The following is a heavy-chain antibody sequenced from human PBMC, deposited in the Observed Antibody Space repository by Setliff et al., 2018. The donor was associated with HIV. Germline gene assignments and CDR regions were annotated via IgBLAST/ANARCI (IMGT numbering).Heavy chain of an antibody. CDR2: ISAYNGNT. D-gene: IGHD3-3*01. J-gene: IGHJ4*02. CDR3: ARDITYYNFWSGYYPGFDY. CDR1: GYTFTSYG. V-gene: IGHV1-18*01. Sequence: GASVKVSCKASGYTFTSYGISWVRQAPGQGLEWMGWISAYNGNTNDAQKLQGRVTMTTDTSTSTANMELRSLRSDDTAVYYCARDITYYNFWSGYYPGFDYWGQGTLVTVSS.